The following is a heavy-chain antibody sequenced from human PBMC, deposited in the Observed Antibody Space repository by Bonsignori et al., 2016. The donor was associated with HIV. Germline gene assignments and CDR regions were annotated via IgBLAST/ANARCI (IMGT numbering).Heavy chain of an antibody. CDR3: ARGPAVRFVAHRFQGWFDP. V-gene: IGHV4-34*01. CDR2: INQSAGT. D-gene: IGHD6-13*01. J-gene: IGHJ5*02. Sequence: VRQMPGKGLEWIGEINQSAGTKYNPSLKSRVTMSIDASKKQFTLNLTSVTAADAAVYYCARGPAVRFVAHRFQGWFDPWGQGSLVTV.